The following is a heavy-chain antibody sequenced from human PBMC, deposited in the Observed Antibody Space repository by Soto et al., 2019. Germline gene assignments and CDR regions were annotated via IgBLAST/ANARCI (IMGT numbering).Heavy chain of an antibody. CDR1: GFTFSSYA. D-gene: IGHD3-16*01. CDR2: ISNSGGST. V-gene: IGHV3-23*01. CDR3: VKEAVRGLYYFDH. J-gene: IGHJ4*01. Sequence: GGSLRLSCAASGFTFSSYAMTWVRQAPGKGLEWVSVISNSGGSTYYADAVKGRFTISRDKSKNTLYLQMTSLRADDTAVYYCVKEAVRGLYYFDHWGHGTPVTVSS.